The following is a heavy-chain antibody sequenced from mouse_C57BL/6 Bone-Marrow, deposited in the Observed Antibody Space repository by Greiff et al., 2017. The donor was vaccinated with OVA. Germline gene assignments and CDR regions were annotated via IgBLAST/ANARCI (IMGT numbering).Heavy chain of an antibody. CDR2: IDPENGDT. D-gene: IGHD2-3*01. Sequence: VQLQQSGAELVRPGASVKLSCTASGFNIKDDYMHWVKQRPEQGLEWIGWIDPENGDTEYASKFQGKATITADTSSNTAYLQLSSLTSEGTAVYYCTHDGYPDYWGQGTTLTVSS. CDR1: GFNIKDDY. CDR3: THDGYPDY. J-gene: IGHJ2*01. V-gene: IGHV14-4*01.